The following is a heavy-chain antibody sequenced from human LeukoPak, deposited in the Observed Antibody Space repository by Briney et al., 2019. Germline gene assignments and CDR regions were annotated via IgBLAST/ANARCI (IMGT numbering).Heavy chain of an antibody. D-gene: IGHD6-19*01. CDR1: GFTLSGYD. CDR3: ARTSLSGWYDS. CDR2: IGIDGDT. V-gene: IGHV3-13*01. Sequence: AGSLRLSCAASGFTLSGYDMHWVRQAPGKGLEWVSAIGIDGDTYYPGSVKGRFTISRENAKNSLYLQMNNLRGGDTAVYYCARTSLSGWYDSWGQGTLVTVSS. J-gene: IGHJ5*01.